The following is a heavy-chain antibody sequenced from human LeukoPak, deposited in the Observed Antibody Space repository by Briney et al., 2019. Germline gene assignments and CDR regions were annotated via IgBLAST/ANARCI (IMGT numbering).Heavy chain of an antibody. J-gene: IGHJ3*02. D-gene: IGHD2-2*01. Sequence: GGSLRLSCAASGFTFSSYSMNWVRQAPGKGLEWVSSISSSSGYIYYADSVKGRFTISRDNAKNSLYLQMNSLRAEDTAVYYCARDLYCSSTSCYLAFDIWGQGTMVTVSS. CDR2: ISSSSGYI. V-gene: IGHV3-21*01. CDR3: ARDLYCSSTSCYLAFDI. CDR1: GFTFSSYS.